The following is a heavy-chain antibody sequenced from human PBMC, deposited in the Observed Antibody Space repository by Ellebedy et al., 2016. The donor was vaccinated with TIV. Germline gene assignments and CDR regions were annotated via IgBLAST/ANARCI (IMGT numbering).Heavy chain of an antibody. CDR2: INPNTGGT. CDR3: AREIAAVGRDY. J-gene: IGHJ4*02. V-gene: IGHV1-2*02. CDR1: GYSFIRYY. Sequence: AASVKVSCKASGYSFIRYYIHWVRQAPGQGLEWMGWINPNTGGTNYAQKFQGRGTMTRDTSITTAYMELSRLRSDDTALYCCAREIAAVGRDYWGQGALITVSS. D-gene: IGHD6-25*01.